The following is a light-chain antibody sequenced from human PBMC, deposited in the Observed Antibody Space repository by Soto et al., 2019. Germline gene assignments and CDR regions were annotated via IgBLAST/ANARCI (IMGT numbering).Light chain of an antibody. CDR1: SSNIGNNY. V-gene: IGLV1-51*02. Sequence: QSVLTQPPSVPAAPGQKVTISCSGSSSNIGNNYVSWYQQLPGTAPKLLIYENNKRPSGIPDRFSGSKSGTSATLGITGLQTGDEADYYCGTWYSSLSAPYVFGTGTKVTVL. J-gene: IGLJ1*01. CDR3: GTWYSSLSAPYV. CDR2: ENN.